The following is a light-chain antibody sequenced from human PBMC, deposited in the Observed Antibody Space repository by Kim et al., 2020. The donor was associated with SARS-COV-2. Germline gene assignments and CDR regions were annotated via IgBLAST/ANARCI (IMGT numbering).Light chain of an antibody. CDR2: SNN. Sequence: QSVLTQAPSASGTPGQRVTISCSGSSSNSGSNTVHWYQQLPGTAPKLRIYSNNQRPSGVPDRFSGSKSGTSASLAISGLQAEDEADYYCAAGDDSLNGSYVFGTGTKVTVL. V-gene: IGLV1-44*01. CDR1: SSNSGSNT. CDR3: AAGDDSLNGSYV. J-gene: IGLJ1*01.